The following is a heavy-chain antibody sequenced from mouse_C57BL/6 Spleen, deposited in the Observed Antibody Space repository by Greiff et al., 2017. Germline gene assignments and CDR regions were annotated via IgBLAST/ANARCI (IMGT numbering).Heavy chain of an antibody. CDR3: ATSDSSGYPYYAMDY. D-gene: IGHD3-2*02. CDR2: ISYDGSN. V-gene: IGHV3-6*01. J-gene: IGHJ4*01. Sequence: EVQLVESGPGLVKPSQSLSLTCSVTGYSITSGYYWNWIRQFPGNKLEWMGYISYDGSNNYNPSLKNRISISRDTSKNQFFLKLNSVTTEDTATYYCATSDSSGYPYYAMDYWGQGTSVTVSS. CDR1: GYSITSGYY.